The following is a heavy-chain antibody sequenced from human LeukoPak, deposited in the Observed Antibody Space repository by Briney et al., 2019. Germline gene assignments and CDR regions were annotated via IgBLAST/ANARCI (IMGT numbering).Heavy chain of an antibody. V-gene: IGHV1-2*02. CDR2: INPNSGGT. Sequence: ASLKVSCKASGYTFIGYYIHWVRQAPGQGLEWMGWINPNSGGTNYAQKFQGRVTMTRDTSISTAYMELSRLRSDNTAVYYCARFIAAAGSHWFDPWGQGTLVTVSS. CDR3: ARFIAAAGSHWFDP. CDR1: GYTFIGYY. J-gene: IGHJ5*02. D-gene: IGHD6-13*01.